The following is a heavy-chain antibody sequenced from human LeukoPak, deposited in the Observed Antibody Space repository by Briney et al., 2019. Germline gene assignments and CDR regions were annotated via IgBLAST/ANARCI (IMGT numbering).Heavy chain of an antibody. V-gene: IGHV1-18*01. CDR2: ISAYNGNT. CDR1: GYTFTSYG. Sequence: GASVKVSCKAYGYTFTSYGISWVRQAPGQGLEWMGWISAYNGNTNYAQKLQGRVTMTTDTSTSTAYVELRSLRSDDTAVYYCAREPHYYDSSGYFDYWGQGTLVTVSS. J-gene: IGHJ4*02. D-gene: IGHD3-22*01. CDR3: AREPHYYDSSGYFDY.